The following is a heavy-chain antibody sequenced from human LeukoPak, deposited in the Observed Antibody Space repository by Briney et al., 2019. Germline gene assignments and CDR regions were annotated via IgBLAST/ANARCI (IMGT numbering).Heavy chain of an antibody. J-gene: IGHJ5*02. V-gene: IGHV4-30-4*08. CDR1: GGSISSGDYY. D-gene: IGHD3-16*01. CDR3: ASQIPGFWGEPGWFDP. CDR2: IYYSGST. Sequence: PSETLSLTCTVSGGSISSGDYYWSWLRQPPGRGLEWIGYIYYSGSTYYNPSIKSRVTISVDASENQSSLKLSSVTAADTAVYYCASQIPGFWGEPGWFDPWGQGTLVTVSS.